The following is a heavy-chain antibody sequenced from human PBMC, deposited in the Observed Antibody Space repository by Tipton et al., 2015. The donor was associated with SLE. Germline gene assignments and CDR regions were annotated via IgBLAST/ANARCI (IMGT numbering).Heavy chain of an antibody. CDR1: GGSISSGSYY. CDR2: INHSGST. Sequence: TLSLTCTVSGGSISSGSYYWSWIRQPPGKGLEWIGEINHSGSTNYNPSLKSRVTISVDTSKNQFSLKLSSVTAADTAVYYCARDPGYNWNDGYYYGMDVWGQGTTVTVSS. D-gene: IGHD1-20*01. J-gene: IGHJ6*02. V-gene: IGHV4-39*07. CDR3: ARDPGYNWNDGYYYGMDV.